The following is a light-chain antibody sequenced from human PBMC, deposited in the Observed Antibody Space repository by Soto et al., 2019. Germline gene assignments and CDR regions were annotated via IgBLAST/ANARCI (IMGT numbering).Light chain of an antibody. J-gene: IGLJ2*01. CDR1: SSSIESNY. V-gene: IGLV1-47*01. Sequence: QLVLTQPPSASGTPGQRVTNSCSGTSSSIESNYVYWYQQLPGTAPRLLIYRNNQRPSGVPDRFSGSKSGTSASLAISALRSEDEADYYCTVWDDSLRGRLFGGGTKVTVL. CDR3: TVWDDSLRGRL. CDR2: RNN.